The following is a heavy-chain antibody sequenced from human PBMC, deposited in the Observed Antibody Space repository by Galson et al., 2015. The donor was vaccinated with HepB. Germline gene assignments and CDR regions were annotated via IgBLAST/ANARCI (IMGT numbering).Heavy chain of an antibody. D-gene: IGHD2-2*01. Sequence: CAISGDSVSSNSAAWNWIRQSPSRGLEWLGRTYYRSKWYNDYAVSVKSRITINPDTSKNQFSLQLNSVTPEDTAVYYCARGEGGIVVVPAAPNWFDPWGQGTLVTVSS. J-gene: IGHJ5*02. CDR1: GDSVSSNSAA. CDR3: ARGEGGIVVVPAAPNWFDP. V-gene: IGHV6-1*01. CDR2: TYYRSKWYN.